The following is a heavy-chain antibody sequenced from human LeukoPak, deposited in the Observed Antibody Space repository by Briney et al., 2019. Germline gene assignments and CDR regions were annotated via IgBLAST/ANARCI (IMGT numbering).Heavy chain of an antibody. CDR3: TTDWGLPYCGGDCYLP. CDR2: VKSKTDGGTT. J-gene: IGHJ5*02. Sequence: GGSLRLSCAASGFTFSSYGMHWVRQAPGKGLEWVGRVKSKTDGGTTDYAAPVKGRFTISRDDSKNTLYLQMNGLKTEDTAVYYCTTDWGLPYCGGDCYLPWGQGTLVTVSS. V-gene: IGHV3-15*01. CDR1: GFTFSSYG. D-gene: IGHD2-21*02.